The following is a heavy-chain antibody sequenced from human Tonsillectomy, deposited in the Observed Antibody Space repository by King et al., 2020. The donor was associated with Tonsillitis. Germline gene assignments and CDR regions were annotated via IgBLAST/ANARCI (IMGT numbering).Heavy chain of an antibody. V-gene: IGHV1-3*01. CDR1: GYSFTTYT. CDR3: ARSLSGRQIDY. Sequence: QLVQSGAEVKKPGASVKVSCKASGYSFTTYTIHWVRQAPIQRFEWMAWIDAATGDTRYSQKFEGRVFLTRDSSASTAYMELSSLRSEDTAVYFCARSLSGRQIDYWGQGTLVTVSS. CDR2: IDAATGDT. J-gene: IGHJ4*02. D-gene: IGHD1-26*01.